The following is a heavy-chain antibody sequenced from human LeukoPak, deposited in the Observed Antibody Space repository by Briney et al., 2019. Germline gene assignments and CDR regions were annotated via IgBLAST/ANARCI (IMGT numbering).Heavy chain of an antibody. CDR3: ARVELELLFHKYYYYMDV. CDR2: IKQDGSEK. CDR1: GFTFSSYW. Sequence: SGGSLRLSCAASGFTFSSYWMSWVRQAPGKGLEWVANIKQDGSEKYYVDSVKGRFTISRDNAKNSLYLQMNSLRAEDTAVYYCARVELELLFHKYYYYMDVWGKGTTVTVSS. D-gene: IGHD1-7*01. V-gene: IGHV3-7*01. J-gene: IGHJ6*03.